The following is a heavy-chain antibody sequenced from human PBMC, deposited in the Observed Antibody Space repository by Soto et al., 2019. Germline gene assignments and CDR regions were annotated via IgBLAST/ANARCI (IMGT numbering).Heavy chain of an antibody. Sequence: PVESLKISCKGSGYIFTSYWIGCFLQMPGKGLEWMGIIYPGDSDTRYSPSFQGQVTISADKSISTAYLQWSSLKASDTAMYYCAKTYSYGPPGAFDIWGQGTMVTVSS. CDR3: AKTYSYGPPGAFDI. D-gene: IGHD5-18*01. V-gene: IGHV5-51*01. J-gene: IGHJ3*02. CDR2: IYPGDSDT. CDR1: GYIFTSYW.